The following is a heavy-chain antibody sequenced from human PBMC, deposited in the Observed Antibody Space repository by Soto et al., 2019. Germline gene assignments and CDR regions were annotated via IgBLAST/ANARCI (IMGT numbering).Heavy chain of an antibody. V-gene: IGHV3-9*01. CDR3: VKDKSAGSSGWTGFDY. CDR2: INWNSGLI. Sequence: GGSLRLSCAASGFTFDNYAIHWVRQTPGKGLEWVSGINWNSGLIVYANSVKGRFTISRDDAKNSLYLQVSSLKTEDTALYYCVKDKSAGSSGWTGFDYWGQGTLVTVSS. CDR1: GFTFDNYA. J-gene: IGHJ4*02. D-gene: IGHD6-19*01.